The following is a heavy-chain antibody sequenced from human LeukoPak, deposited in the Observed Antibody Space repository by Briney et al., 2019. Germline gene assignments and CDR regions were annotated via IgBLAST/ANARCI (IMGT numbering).Heavy chain of an antibody. CDR2: INYSGST. J-gene: IGHJ4*02. D-gene: IGHD2-8*01. CDR1: GGSISSYY. V-gene: IGHV4-59*12. Sequence: PSETLSLTCTVSGGSISSYYWSWIRQPPGKGLEWIGYINYSGSTNYNPSLKSRVTISVDKSKNQFSLKLSSVTAADTAVYYCARWVFSFDYWGQGTLVTVSS. CDR3: ARWVFSFDY.